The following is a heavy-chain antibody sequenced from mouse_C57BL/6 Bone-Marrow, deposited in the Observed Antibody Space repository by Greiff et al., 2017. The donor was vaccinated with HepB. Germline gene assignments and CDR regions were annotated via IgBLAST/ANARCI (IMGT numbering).Heavy chain of an antibody. Sequence: QVQLKESGAELVRPGASVTLSCKASGYKFTDYEMHWVKQTPVHGLEWIGAIDPETGGTAYNQKFKGKAILTADKSSSTAYMELRSLTSEDSAVYYCTRGGFDYWGQGTTLTVSS. V-gene: IGHV1-15*01. CDR3: TRGGFDY. CDR2: IDPETGGT. J-gene: IGHJ2*01. CDR1: GYKFTDYE.